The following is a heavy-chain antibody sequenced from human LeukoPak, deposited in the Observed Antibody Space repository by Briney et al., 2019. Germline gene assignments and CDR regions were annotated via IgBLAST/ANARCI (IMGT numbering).Heavy chain of an antibody. CDR3: ARESIAVAGAPFDN. J-gene: IGHJ4*02. V-gene: IGHV3-48*03. CDR2: ISSGSTI. D-gene: IGHD6-19*01. Sequence: GGSLRLSCAASGFTFSSYAMNWVRQAPGKGLEWVSYISSGSTIYDADSVKGRFTISRDNAKNSLYLQMNSLRAEDTAVYYCARESIAVAGAPFDNWGQGTLVTVSS. CDR1: GFTFSSYA.